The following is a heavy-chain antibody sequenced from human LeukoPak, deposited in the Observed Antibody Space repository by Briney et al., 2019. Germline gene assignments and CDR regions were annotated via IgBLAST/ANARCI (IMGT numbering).Heavy chain of an antibody. Sequence: PGESLRLSCAASGFTFSFYAMTWVRQAPGKGLEWVSVISGSGRSTYYANSVRGRFTISRDNSKKMLFLQMNILRAEDTAVYYCAKHPRFGELQPDSWGQGTLVTVSS. CDR3: AKHPRFGELQPDS. CDR2: ISGSGRST. CDR1: GFTFSFYA. D-gene: IGHD3-16*01. V-gene: IGHV3-23*01. J-gene: IGHJ4*02.